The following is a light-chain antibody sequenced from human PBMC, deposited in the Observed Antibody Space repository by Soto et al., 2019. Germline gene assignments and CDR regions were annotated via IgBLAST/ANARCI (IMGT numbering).Light chain of an antibody. CDR3: NSYTTSSTWV. CDR2: EVI. Sequence: QPVLTQPASVSGSPGQSITISCTGTTSDVGGYHYVSWYQQHPGKAPKLLIYEVINRPSGISDRFSGSKSGNTASLTISGLQAEDEADYYCNSYTTSSTWVFGGGTKLTVL. V-gene: IGLV2-14*01. J-gene: IGLJ3*02. CDR1: TSDVGGYHY.